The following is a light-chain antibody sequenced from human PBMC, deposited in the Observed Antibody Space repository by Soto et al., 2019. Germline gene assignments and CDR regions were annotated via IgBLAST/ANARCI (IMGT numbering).Light chain of an antibody. V-gene: IGLV3-21*02. CDR3: QLWDTTSDHVV. Sequence: SYELTQPPSVSVAPGQTARITCGGDNIGRKSVHWYKQRPGQAPVVIVYDDSDRPSGIPERFSGSSSGNTATLTISRVEAGDEADYFCQLWDTTSDHVVFGGGTQLTVL. CDR2: DDS. J-gene: IGLJ2*01. CDR1: NIGRKS.